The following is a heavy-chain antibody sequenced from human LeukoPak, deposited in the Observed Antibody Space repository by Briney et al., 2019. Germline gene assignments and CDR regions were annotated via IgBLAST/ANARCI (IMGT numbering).Heavy chain of an antibody. CDR1: GFTFSSYS. V-gene: IGHV3-66*01. J-gene: IGHJ4*02. CDR3: ASLGSYYNGPGY. D-gene: IGHD3-10*01. Sequence: GGSLRLSCAASGFTFSSYSMNWVRQAPGKGLEWVSVIYSGGSTYYADSVKGRFTISRDNSKNTLYLQMNSLRAEDTAVYYCASLGSYYNGPGYWGQGTLVTVSS. CDR2: IYSGGST.